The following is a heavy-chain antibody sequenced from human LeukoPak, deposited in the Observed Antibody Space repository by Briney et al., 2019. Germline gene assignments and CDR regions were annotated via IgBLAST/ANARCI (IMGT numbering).Heavy chain of an antibody. D-gene: IGHD1-26*01. Sequence: GGSLRLSCAASGFTFDDYAMHWVRQAPGKGLEWVSGISWNSGSIGYADSVKGRFTISRDNAKNSRYLQMNSLRAEDMALYYCAKVSGSYSGLDYWGQGALVTVSS. V-gene: IGHV3-9*03. J-gene: IGHJ4*02. CDR3: AKVSGSYSGLDY. CDR1: GFTFDDYA. CDR2: ISWNSGSI.